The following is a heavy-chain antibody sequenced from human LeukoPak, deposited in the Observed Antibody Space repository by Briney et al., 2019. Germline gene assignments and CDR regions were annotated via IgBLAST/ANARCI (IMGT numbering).Heavy chain of an antibody. CDR2: ISAYNGNT. J-gene: IGHJ4*02. V-gene: IGHV1-18*04. D-gene: IGHD3-22*01. Sequence: ASVKVSCKASEYTFSVYHIHWVRLAPGQGLEWMAWISAYNGNTNYAQNLQGRVTMTTDTSTSTAYMELRSLRSDDTAVYYCARDSHYYDTSGYPDYWGQGTLVTVSS. CDR3: ARDSHYYDTSGYPDY. CDR1: EYTFSVYH.